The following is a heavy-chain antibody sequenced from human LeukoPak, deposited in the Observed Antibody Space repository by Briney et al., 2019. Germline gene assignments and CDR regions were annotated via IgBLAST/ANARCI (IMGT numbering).Heavy chain of an antibody. CDR1: GFTLSDTR. J-gene: IGHJ4*02. D-gene: IGHD3-22*01. V-gene: IGHV3-7*01. CDR2: SRRDGRET. Sequence: GGSLRLSCAASGFTLSDTRMSGVRQATGKGLEWVAASRRDGRETYYEDSVKSRFTISRDNVQNLLYLQMSSLRVEDTAVYYCARDYYDSSGYYYPSDYWGQGTLVTVSS. CDR3: ARDYYDSSGYYYPSDY.